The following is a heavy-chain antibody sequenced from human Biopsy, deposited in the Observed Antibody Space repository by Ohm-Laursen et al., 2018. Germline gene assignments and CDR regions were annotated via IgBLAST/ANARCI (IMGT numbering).Heavy chain of an antibody. CDR1: GYTFTSYG. CDR2: IIPIPNVA. Sequence: SVKVSCKASGYTFTSYGITWVRQAPGQGLEWMGGIIPIPNVATYAQKFQGRITITADESTSTAYMELSSLTSDDTAVYFCARGEGSSWFDPWGHGTLVTVSS. V-gene: IGHV1-69*10. CDR3: ARGEGSSWFDP. J-gene: IGHJ5*02. D-gene: IGHD1-26*01.